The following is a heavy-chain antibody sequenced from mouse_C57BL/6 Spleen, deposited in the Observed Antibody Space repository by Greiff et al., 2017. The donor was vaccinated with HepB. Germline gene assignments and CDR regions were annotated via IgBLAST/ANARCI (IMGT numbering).Heavy chain of an antibody. V-gene: IGHV1-81*01. D-gene: IGHD1-1*01. CDR3: ARSLYYGSSASFDY. J-gene: IGHJ2*01. Sequence: VQLQQSGAELARPGASVKLSCKASGYTFTSYGISWVKQRTGQGLEWIGEIYPRSGNTYYNEKFKGKATLTADKSSSTAYMELRSLTSEDSAVYFCARSLYYGSSASFDYWGQGTTLTVSS. CDR1: GYTFTSYG. CDR2: IYPRSGNT.